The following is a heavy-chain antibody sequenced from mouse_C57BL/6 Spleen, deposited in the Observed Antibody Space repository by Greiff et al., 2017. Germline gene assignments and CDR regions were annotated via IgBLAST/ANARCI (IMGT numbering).Heavy chain of an antibody. CDR3: ARWELGQGY. V-gene: IGHV1-81*01. J-gene: IGHJ2*01. CDR2: IYPRSGNT. D-gene: IGHD4-1*01. Sequence: QVQLQQSGAELARPGASVKLSCKASGYTFTSYGISWVKQRTGQGFEWIGEIYPRSGNTYYNEKFKGKATLTADKSSSTAYMELRSLTSEDSAVYFCARWELGQGYWGQGTTLTVSS. CDR1: GYTFTSYG.